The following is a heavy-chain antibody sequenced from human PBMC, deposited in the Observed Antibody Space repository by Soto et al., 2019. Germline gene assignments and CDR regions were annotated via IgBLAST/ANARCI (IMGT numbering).Heavy chain of an antibody. J-gene: IGHJ2*01. CDR3: ARRRGNFDL. Sequence: QVQLQESGPGLVKPSQTLSLTCTVSVGFISSGGYYWSWIRQHPGKGLEWIGYIYYSGRTYYNPSLKSRVSRSIDTSKNQFFLKGDSVTAAGTGVYFCARRRGNFDLWGRGTLVTVSS. CDR2: IYYSGRT. V-gene: IGHV4-31*03. CDR1: VGFISSGGYY. D-gene: IGHD1-1*01.